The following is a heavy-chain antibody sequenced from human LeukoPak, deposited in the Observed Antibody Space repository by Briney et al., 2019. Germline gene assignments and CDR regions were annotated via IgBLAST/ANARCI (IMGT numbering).Heavy chain of an antibody. CDR3: ARGPTIWFGESAYYYYGMDV. J-gene: IGHJ6*02. CDR1: GDSIISNFDY. V-gene: IGHV4-39*01. Sequence: SETLSLTCTVSGDSIISNFDYWGWIRQPPGKGLEWVGSIYYTGSTYYNPSLKSRVLISVDTSKNQFSLKLSSVTAADTAVYYCARGPTIWFGESAYYYYGMDVWGQGTTVTVSS. D-gene: IGHD3-10*01. CDR2: IYYTGST.